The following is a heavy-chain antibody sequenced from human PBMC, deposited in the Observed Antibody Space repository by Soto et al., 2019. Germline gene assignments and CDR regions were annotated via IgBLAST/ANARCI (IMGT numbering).Heavy chain of an antibody. CDR1: GGTFSTYT. J-gene: IGHJ3*01. D-gene: IGHD3-16*01. Sequence: QVHLVQSGAEVRKPGSSVKVSCKTSGGTFSTYTVYWVRQAPGQGLEWMGRIIPLFGRTRYAQNFQDRVTITAEESTSTTYMELSSLRAQDTALYYCPKRLDDRADEGFDVWGEGTAVTVSA. CDR2: IIPLFGRT. CDR3: PKRLDDRADEGFDV. V-gene: IGHV1-69*18.